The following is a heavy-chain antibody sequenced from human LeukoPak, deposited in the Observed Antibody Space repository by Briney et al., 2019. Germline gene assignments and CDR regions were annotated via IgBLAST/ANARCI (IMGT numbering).Heavy chain of an antibody. V-gene: IGHV4-34*01. CDR2: INHSGST. Sequence: PSETLSLTCAVYGGSFSGYYWSWIRQPPGKGLEWIGEINHSGSTNYNPSLKSRVTISVDTSKNQFSLKLSSVTAADTAVYYCARRATIFGVVIIRVFDYWGQGTLVTVSS. CDR1: GGSFSGYY. D-gene: IGHD3-3*01. J-gene: IGHJ4*02. CDR3: ARRATIFGVVIIRVFDY.